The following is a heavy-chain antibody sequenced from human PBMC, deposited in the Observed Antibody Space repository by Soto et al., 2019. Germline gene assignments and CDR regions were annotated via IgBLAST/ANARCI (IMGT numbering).Heavy chain of an antibody. V-gene: IGHV4-30-4*01. CDR2: ISYSGTT. CDR3: ARGRGYSYGLDP. D-gene: IGHD5-18*01. Sequence: QVQLQESGPGLAKPSQTLSLNCTVFGDSISSKNNYWSWIRQPPGEGLEWIGFISYSGTTSYSPSLKSRVAISLDTSKNQFSLSLSSVTAADTAVYYCARGRGYSYGLDPWGQGTLVTVSS. J-gene: IGHJ5*02. CDR1: GDSISSKNNY.